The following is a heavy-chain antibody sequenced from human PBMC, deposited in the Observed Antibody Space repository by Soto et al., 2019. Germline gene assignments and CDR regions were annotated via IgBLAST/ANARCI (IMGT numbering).Heavy chain of an antibody. V-gene: IGHV4-59*08. J-gene: IGHJ6*03. D-gene: IGHD5-12*01. CDR3: ARLGVATINCYFYMGV. Sequence: SETLSLTCTVSGGSISSYYWTWIRQPPGKGLEWIGYIYNSGSTNYNPSLESRVTISLDTSKNQFSLKLSSVTAADTAVYYCARLGVATINCYFYMGVWGKGAAVTVCS. CDR2: IYNSGST. CDR1: GGSISSYY.